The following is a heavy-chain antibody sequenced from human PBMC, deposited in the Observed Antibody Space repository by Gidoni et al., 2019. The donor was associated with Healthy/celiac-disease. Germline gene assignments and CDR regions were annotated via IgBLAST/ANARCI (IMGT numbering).Heavy chain of an antibody. CDR1: GGSFSGYY. V-gene: IGHV4-34*01. J-gene: IGHJ5*02. CDR2: INHSGST. Sequence: QVQLQQWGAGLLKPSETLSLTCAVYGGSFSGYYWSWIRQPPGKGLEWIGEINHSGSTNYNPSLKSRVTISVDTSKNQFSLKLSSVTAADTAVYYCARAYTIFGVVIANWFDPWGQGTLVTVSS. CDR3: ARAYTIFGVVIANWFDP. D-gene: IGHD3-3*01.